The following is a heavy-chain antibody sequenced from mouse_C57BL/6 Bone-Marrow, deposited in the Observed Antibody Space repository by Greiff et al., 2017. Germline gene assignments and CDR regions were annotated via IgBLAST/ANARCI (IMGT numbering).Heavy chain of an antibody. CDR3: AREAGWLLPFDY. V-gene: IGHV1-81*01. D-gene: IGHD2-3*01. CDR1: GYTFTSYG. Sequence: VKLVESGAELARPGASVKLSCKASGYTFTSYGISWVKQRTGQGLEWIGEIYPRSGNTYYNEKFKGKATLTADKSSSTAYMELRSLTSEDSAVYFCAREAGWLLPFDYWGQGTTLTVSS. J-gene: IGHJ2*01. CDR2: IYPRSGNT.